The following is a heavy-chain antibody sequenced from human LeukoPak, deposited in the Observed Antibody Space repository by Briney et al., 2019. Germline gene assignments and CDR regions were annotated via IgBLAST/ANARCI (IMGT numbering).Heavy chain of an antibody. Sequence: ASVKVSCKASGGTFSSYAISWVRQAPGQGLEWMGGIIPIFGTANYAQKFQGRVTITTDESTSTAYMEPSSLRSEDTAVYYCASVATPDLNSYYFDYWGQGTLVTVSS. V-gene: IGHV1-69*05. CDR1: GGTFSSYA. CDR3: ASVATPDLNSYYFDY. D-gene: IGHD2-15*01. CDR2: IIPIFGTA. J-gene: IGHJ4*02.